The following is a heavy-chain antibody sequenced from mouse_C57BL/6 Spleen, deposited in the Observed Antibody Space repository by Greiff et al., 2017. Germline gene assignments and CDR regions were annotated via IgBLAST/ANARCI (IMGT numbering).Heavy chain of an antibody. V-gene: IGHV1-80*01. D-gene: IGHD2-1*01. Sequence: QVQLQQSGAELVKPGASVKISCKASGYAFSSYWMNWVKQRPGKGLEWIGQIYPGDGDTNYNGKFKGKATLTADKSSSTAYMQLSSLTSEDSAVYFCARRDGNYFSMDYWGQGTSVTVSS. CDR3: ARRDGNYFSMDY. CDR1: GYAFSSYW. CDR2: IYPGDGDT. J-gene: IGHJ4*01.